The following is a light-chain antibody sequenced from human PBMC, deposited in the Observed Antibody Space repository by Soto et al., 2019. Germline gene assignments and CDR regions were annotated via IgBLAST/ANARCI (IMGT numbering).Light chain of an antibody. CDR3: LQLNSYPHT. CDR2: GAS. CDR1: QGISSY. J-gene: IGKJ2*01. Sequence: DIQLTQSPSFLSASVGDRVTITCRASQGISSYLAWYQQKPGKAPKLLIYGASTLQSGVPSRFSGSGSGTEFNLTISSLQPEDFATYYCLQLNSYPHTFGQGTNLEIK. V-gene: IGKV1-9*01.